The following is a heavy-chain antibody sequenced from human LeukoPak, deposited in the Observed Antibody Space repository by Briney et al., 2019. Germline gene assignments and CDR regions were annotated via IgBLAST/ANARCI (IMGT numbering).Heavy chain of an antibody. CDR1: GGSISSGGYY. V-gene: IGHV4-31*03. D-gene: IGHD4-17*01. Sequence: PSETLSLTCTFSGGSISSGGYYWSWIRQHPGKGLEWIEYIYYSGSTYYNPSLKSRVTISVDTSKNQFSLKLSSVTAADTAEYYCARVCGRNTVTVTYYFDYWGQGTLVTVSS. CDR2: IYYSGST. CDR3: ARVCGRNTVTVTYYFDY. J-gene: IGHJ4*02.